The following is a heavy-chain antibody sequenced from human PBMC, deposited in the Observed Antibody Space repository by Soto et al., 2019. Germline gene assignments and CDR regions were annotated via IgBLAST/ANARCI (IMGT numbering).Heavy chain of an antibody. J-gene: IGHJ6*02. CDR2: ISAYNGNT. Sequence: QVQLVQSGAEVKKPGASVKVSCKASGYTFTSYGISWVRQAPGQGLEWMGWISAYNGNTNYAQKLQGRVTMTTDTSTSTAYMELRRLRSDDTAVYYCARRRIAAAGTVHYYYGMDVWGQGTTVTVSS. D-gene: IGHD6-13*01. CDR1: GYTFTSYG. V-gene: IGHV1-18*04. CDR3: ARRRIAAAGTVHYYYGMDV.